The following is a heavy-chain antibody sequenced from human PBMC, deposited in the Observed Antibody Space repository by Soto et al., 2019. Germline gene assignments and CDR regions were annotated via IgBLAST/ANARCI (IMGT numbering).Heavy chain of an antibody. V-gene: IGHV3-73*01. CDR2: IRSKANSYAT. J-gene: IGHJ4*02. CDR3: NIYPGSSGWYG. D-gene: IGHD6-19*01. CDR1: GFTFSGSA. Sequence: EVQLVESGGGLVQPGGPLKLSCAASGFTFSGSAMHWVRQASGKGLEWVGRIRSKANSYATAYAASVKGRFTISRDDSKNTAYLQMNSLKTEDTAVYYCNIYPGSSGWYGWGQGTLVTVSS.